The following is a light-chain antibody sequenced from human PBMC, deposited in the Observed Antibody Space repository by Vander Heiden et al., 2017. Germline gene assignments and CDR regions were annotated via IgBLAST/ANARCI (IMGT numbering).Light chain of an antibody. CDR2: DAS. CDR3: NQDENLPYT. J-gene: IGKJ2*01. Sequence: DIQMTQSPSSLSASVGDRVTITCQASQDITNYLNWYQHKPVRAPKLLIYDASNLETGVPSRFSGSGSGTNFTLTINSLQPEDIATYYCNQDENLPYTFGQGTNLEIK. CDR1: QDITNY. V-gene: IGKV1-33*01.